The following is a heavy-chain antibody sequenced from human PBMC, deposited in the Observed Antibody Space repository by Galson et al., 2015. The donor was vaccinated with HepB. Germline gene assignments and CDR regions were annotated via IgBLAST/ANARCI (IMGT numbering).Heavy chain of an antibody. D-gene: IGHD1-26*01. CDR2: ISVYNGNP. CDR3: ARDHGSYQFDY. Sequence: SVKVSCKASYYSFTRYGITWVRQAPGQGLEWMGWISVYNGNPNYAQKFQGRVTLTTDTSTSTAFMELRSLRSDDTAVYYCARDHGSYQFDYWGQGTLITVSS. J-gene: IGHJ4*02. CDR1: YYSFTRYG. V-gene: IGHV1-18*01.